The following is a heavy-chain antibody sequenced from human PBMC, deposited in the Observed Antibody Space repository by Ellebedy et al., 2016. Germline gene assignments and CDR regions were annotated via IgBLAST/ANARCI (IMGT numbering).Heavy chain of an antibody. J-gene: IGHJ4*02. V-gene: IGHV3-48*02. CDR3: ANARSYGSSWYHYLDY. CDR2: MIASSSNI. CDR1: GFTFSSYA. Sequence: GESLKISCAASGFTFSSYAMSWVRQAPGKGLDWVSYMIASSSNIHYADSVKGRFTISMDKAKNSLDLQMKSLRDEDTAVYYCANARSYGSSWYHYLDYWGQGILVTVSS. D-gene: IGHD6-13*01.